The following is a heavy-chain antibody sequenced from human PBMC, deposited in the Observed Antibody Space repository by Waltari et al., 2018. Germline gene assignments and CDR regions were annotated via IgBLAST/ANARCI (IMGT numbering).Heavy chain of an antibody. V-gene: IGHV3-53*01. Sequence: EVQLVESGGGLIQPGGSLRLSCAASAFSVSSNDMTWVRQAPGKGRERLSIVTSDDKTYYADSVKGRFTISRDNSKNTLYLEMSSLTAEDTAVYYCARDKGVEPTTRFDYWGQGTLVTVSS. J-gene: IGHJ4*02. CDR2: VTSDDKT. CDR1: AFSVSSND. CDR3: ARDKGVEPTTRFDY. D-gene: IGHD1-26*01.